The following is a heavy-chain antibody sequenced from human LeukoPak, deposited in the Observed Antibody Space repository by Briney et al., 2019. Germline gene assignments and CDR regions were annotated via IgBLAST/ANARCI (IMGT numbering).Heavy chain of an antibody. V-gene: IGHV3-23*01. D-gene: IGHD3-10*01. CDR1: GFTFSSYA. J-gene: IGHJ4*02. Sequence: GGSLRLSCAASGFTFSSYAISWVRQAPGKGLEWVSAISGSGGSTYYADSVKGRFTISRDNSKNTLYLQMNSLRAEDTAVYYCAKALWSFSYFDYWGQGTLVTVSS. CDR2: ISGSGGST. CDR3: AKALWSFSYFDY.